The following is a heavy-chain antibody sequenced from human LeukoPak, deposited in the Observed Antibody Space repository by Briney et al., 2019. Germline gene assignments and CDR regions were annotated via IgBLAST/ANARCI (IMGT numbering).Heavy chain of an antibody. D-gene: IGHD3-16*02. Sequence: SQTLSLTRAISGDSVSTDSAAWNWIRQSPSRGLEWLGRTYYRSKWYNDYAVSVKSRITINPDTSKNQFSLQLNSVTPEDTAVYYCARDQNDYVWGSYPFYFDYWGQGTLVTVSS. CDR1: GDSVSTDSAA. V-gene: IGHV6-1*01. J-gene: IGHJ4*02. CDR3: ARDQNDYVWGSYPFYFDY. CDR2: TYYRSKWYN.